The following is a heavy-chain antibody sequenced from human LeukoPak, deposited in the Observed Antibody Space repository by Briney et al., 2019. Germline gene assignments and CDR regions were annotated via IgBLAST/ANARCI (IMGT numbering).Heavy chain of an antibody. Sequence: GASVKVSCKASGYTFTSYGISWVRQAPGQGLEWMGWIIAYNGNTNYAQKLQGRVTMTTDTSTSTAYMELRSLRSEDTAVYYCARAGGYCGRISCPYYFDYWGQGSLVAVSS. CDR3: ARAGGYCGRISCPYYFDY. CDR1: GYTFTSYG. CDR2: IIAYNGNT. J-gene: IGHJ4*02. D-gene: IGHD2-15*01. V-gene: IGHV1-18*01.